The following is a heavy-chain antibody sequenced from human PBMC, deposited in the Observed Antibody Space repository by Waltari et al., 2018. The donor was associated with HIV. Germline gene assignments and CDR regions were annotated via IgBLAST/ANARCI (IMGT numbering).Heavy chain of an antibody. Sequence: QVQLLQSGSEVKRPGASVKVSCKTSGYPFTDYGISWVRQAPRKGLEWMGWINTYKGNTKFAQTLQARISMTIDTSRHTAYMDLRSLRSDDTAVYYCARGDRAFDVWGQGTMVSVSS. CDR3: ARGDRAFDV. V-gene: IGHV1-18*01. CDR1: GYPFTDYG. J-gene: IGHJ3*01. CDR2: INTYKGNT. D-gene: IGHD1-26*01.